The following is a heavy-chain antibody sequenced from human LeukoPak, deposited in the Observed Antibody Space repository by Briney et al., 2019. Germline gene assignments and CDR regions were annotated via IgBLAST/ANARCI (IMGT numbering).Heavy chain of an antibody. CDR2: INPNNGDT. D-gene: IGHD1-14*01. V-gene: IGHV1-2*02. CDR3: ARGVAGVYFYYYMDV. J-gene: IGHJ6*03. CDR1: GYTFTGYY. Sequence: ASVKVSCKASGYTFTGYYMHWVRQAPGQGLEWMGWINPNNGDTHYAQKFQGTVTMTRDTSISTAYMELSSLRSDDTAVYYCARGVAGVYFYYYMDVWGKGTTVTISS.